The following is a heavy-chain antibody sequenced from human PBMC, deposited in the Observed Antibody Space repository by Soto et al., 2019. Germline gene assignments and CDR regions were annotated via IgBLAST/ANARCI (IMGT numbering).Heavy chain of an antibody. V-gene: IGHV4-34*01. D-gene: IGHD6-13*01. Sequence: PSETLSLTCAVYGGSFSNYYWSWIRQPPGKGLEWIGEINHSGSTNYNPSLKSRVTISVDTSKSQVSLKLSSVSAADTAVYYCARGTIAAVGGPDYWGQGTLVTVSS. CDR2: INHSGST. J-gene: IGHJ4*02. CDR1: GGSFSNYY. CDR3: ARGTIAAVGGPDY.